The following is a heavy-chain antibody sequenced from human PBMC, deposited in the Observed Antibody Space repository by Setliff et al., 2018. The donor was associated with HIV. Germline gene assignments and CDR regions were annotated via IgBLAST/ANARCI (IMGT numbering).Heavy chain of an antibody. J-gene: IGHJ6*03. V-gene: IGHV1-8*02. CDR2: MNPDSRNT. Sequence: ASVKVSCKPSGYTFSNYDINWVRQAAGQGLEWMGWMNPDSRNTGYAQRFEGRVTLTWDTSISTAYLELNHLKSDDTAVYYCARARTDYYDRRRRSHYYIDVWASGATVTAP. CDR1: GYTFSNYD. CDR3: ARARTDYYDRRRRSHYYIDV. D-gene: IGHD3-22*01.